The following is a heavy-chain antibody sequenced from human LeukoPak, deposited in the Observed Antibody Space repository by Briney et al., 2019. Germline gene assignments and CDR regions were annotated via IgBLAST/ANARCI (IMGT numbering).Heavy chain of an antibody. CDR2: ISGSGGST. J-gene: IGHJ3*02. CDR3: ARSSGWYANAFDI. Sequence: HPGGSLRLSCAASGFTFSSYGMSWVRQAPGKGLEWVSAISGSGGSTYYADSVKGRFTISRDNSRNTLYLQMNSLRAEDTAVYYCARSSGWYANAFDIWGQGTMVTVSS. V-gene: IGHV3-23*01. D-gene: IGHD6-19*01. CDR1: GFTFSSYG.